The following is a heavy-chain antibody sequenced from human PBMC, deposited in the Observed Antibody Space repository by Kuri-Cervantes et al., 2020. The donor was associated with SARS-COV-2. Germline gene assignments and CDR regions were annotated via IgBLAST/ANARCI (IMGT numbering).Heavy chain of an antibody. V-gene: IGHV4-59*08. Sequence: ESLKISCTVSGGSISSYYWSWIRQPPGKGLEWIGSIYYSGSTYYNPSLKSRVTISVDTSKNQFSLKLSSVTAADTAVYYCARQYSSSSGWFDPWGQGTLVTVSS. CDR2: IYYSGST. CDR3: ARQYSSSSGWFDP. J-gene: IGHJ5*02. CDR1: GGSISSYY. D-gene: IGHD6-6*01.